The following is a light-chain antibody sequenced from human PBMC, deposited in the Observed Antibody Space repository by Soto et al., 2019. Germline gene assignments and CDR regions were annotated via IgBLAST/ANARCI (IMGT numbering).Light chain of an antibody. CDR2: KVS. CDR1: QSLVYSDGHAY. V-gene: IGKV2-30*01. Sequence: DVVMTQSPLSLPVTLGQPASISCRSSQSLVYSDGHAYLVWFHQRPGQSPRRLIFKVSNRDSGVPDRFSGSGAGSDFTLKISRVEAEDVGVYYCMQGSFLPWTFGQGTKVEI. CDR3: MQGSFLPWT. J-gene: IGKJ1*01.